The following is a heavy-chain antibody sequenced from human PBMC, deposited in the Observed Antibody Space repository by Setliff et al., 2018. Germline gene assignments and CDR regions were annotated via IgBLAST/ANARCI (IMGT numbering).Heavy chain of an antibody. CDR2: IYHSGST. CDR1: GYSISSGYY. CDR3: ARRNGEKLDP. J-gene: IGHJ5*02. V-gene: IGHV4-38-2*02. Sequence: LSLTCTVSGYSISSGYYWGWIRQPPGKGLEWIGSIYHSGSTYYNPSLKSRVTISVDTSKNQFSLKLSSVTAADTAVYYCARRNGEKLDPWGQGTLVTVSS.